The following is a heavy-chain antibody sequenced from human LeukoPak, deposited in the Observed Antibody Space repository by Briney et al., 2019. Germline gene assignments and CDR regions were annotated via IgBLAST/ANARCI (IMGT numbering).Heavy chain of an antibody. CDR2: ISYDGSNK. V-gene: IGHV3-30*04. CDR1: GFTFSSYA. CDR3: ASTGSYFGPWFDP. J-gene: IGHJ5*02. Sequence: PGRSPRLSCAASGFTFSSYAMHWVRQAPGKGLEWVAVISYDGSNKYYADSVKGRFTISRDNSKNTLYLQMNSLRAEDTAVYYCASTGSYFGPWFDPWGQGTLVTVSS. D-gene: IGHD1-26*01.